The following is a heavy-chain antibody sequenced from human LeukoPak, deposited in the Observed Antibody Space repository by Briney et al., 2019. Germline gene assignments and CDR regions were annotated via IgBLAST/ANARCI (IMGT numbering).Heavy chain of an antibody. D-gene: IGHD3-3*01. J-gene: IGHJ6*03. CDR2: FYHSGST. Sequence: SETLSLTCTVSGYSISSGYYWGWIRQPPGKGLEWIGNFYHSGSTFYNPSLKSRATTSVDTSKNQFSLKLSSVTAADTAVYYCARDSAGYYDFWSGSPYYYYYYMDVWGKGTTVTVSS. CDR1: GYSISSGYY. V-gene: IGHV4-38-2*02. CDR3: ARDSAGYYDFWSGSPYYYYYYMDV.